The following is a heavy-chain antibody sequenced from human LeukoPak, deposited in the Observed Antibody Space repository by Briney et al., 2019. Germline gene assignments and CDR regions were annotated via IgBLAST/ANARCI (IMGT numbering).Heavy chain of an antibody. CDR2: IIPIFGTA. D-gene: IGHD5-12*01. V-gene: IGHV1-69*13. Sequence: ASVKVSCKASGGTFSSYAISWVRQAPGQGLEWMGGIIPIFGTANYAQKFQGRVTITADESTSTAYMELSSLRSEDTAVYYCARESGYDLTYIWFDPWGQGTLVTVSS. CDR3: ARESGYDLTYIWFDP. CDR1: GGTFSSYA. J-gene: IGHJ5*02.